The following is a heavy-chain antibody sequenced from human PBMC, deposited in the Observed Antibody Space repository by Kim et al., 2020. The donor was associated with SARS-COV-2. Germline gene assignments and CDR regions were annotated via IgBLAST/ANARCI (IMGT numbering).Heavy chain of an antibody. J-gene: IGHJ4*02. V-gene: IGHV3-11*01. D-gene: IGHD6-13*01. CDR3: ARLGVIAAAGTVDY. CDR1: GFTFSNYF. Sequence: GGSLRLSCAASGFTFSNYFMTWIRQVPGKGLEWVSHISSGGGTTTIYSDSVKGRFTISRDNAKNSLFLQTNSLRAEDTALYFCARLGVIAAAGTVDYWGQGALVTVSS. CDR2: ISSGGGTTT.